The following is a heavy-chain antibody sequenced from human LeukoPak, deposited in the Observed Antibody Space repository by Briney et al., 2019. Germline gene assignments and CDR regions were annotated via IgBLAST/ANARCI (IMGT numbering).Heavy chain of an antibody. V-gene: IGHV4-31*03. J-gene: IGHJ4*02. CDR1: GGSMSSGGYN. D-gene: IGHD1-26*01. Sequence: SETLSLTCTVSGGSMSSGGYNWSWIRQHPGKGLEWIGHIYYSGSTYYNPSLKSRVIISVDASKNQFSLKLSSVTAADTAFYYCARGQGGNYYLNYFDYWGQGALVTVSS. CDR2: IYYSGST. CDR3: ARGQGGNYYLNYFDY.